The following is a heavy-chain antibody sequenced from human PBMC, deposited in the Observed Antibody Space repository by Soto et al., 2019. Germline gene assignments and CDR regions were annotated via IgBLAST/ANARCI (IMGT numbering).Heavy chain of an antibody. CDR2: ISSSSSTI. D-gene: IGHD3-22*01. J-gene: IGHJ4*01. CDR3: TTDSYSTMIVIRFDY. Sequence: HPGGSLRLSCAASGFTFSSYAMHWVRQAPGKGLEWVSYISSSSSTIYYADSVKGRFTISRDNAKNSLYLQMNSLKTEDTALYYCTTDSYSTMIVIRFDYWGHGTLVTVSS. CDR1: GFTFSSYA. V-gene: IGHV3-48*01.